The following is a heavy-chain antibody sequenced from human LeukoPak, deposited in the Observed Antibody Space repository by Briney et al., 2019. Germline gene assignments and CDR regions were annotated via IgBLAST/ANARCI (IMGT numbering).Heavy chain of an antibody. CDR3: ARVASSGYYYFSDY. J-gene: IGHJ4*02. CDR1: GFTFSSYW. CDR2: IKQDGSER. D-gene: IGHD3-22*01. V-gene: IGHV3-7*01. Sequence: AGGSLRLSCAASGFTFSSYWMNWVRQAPGKELEWVANIKQDGSERYYVDSVKGRFTISRDNAKNSLYLQMNSLRAEDTAVYYCARVASSGYYYFSDYWGQGTQVTVSS.